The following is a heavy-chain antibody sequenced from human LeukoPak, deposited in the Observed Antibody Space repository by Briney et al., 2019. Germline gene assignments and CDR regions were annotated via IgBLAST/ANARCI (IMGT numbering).Heavy chain of an antibody. CDR3: ARGIVVLSGAAPFDF. D-gene: IGHD4/OR15-4a*01. CDR2: IYFAGSP. V-gene: IGHV4-39*07. J-gene: IGHJ4*02. CDR1: GDSVSDNSHS. Sequence: SETLSLTCTVSGDSVSDNSHSWGWIRQAPGKGLEWVGSIYFAGSPFFRPSLKSRLTLSWDTAKNQFSMSLSSVTAADTAFYYCARGIVVLSGAAPFDFWGQGALVTVSS.